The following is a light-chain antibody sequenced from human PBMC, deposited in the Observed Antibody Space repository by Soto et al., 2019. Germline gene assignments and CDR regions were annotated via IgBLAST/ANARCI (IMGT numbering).Light chain of an antibody. CDR3: QQYNSYQYT. J-gene: IGKJ2*01. CDR1: QTFGVY. V-gene: IGKV1-5*03. Sequence: DIQMTQSPSTLSASVGDRVTITCRASQTFGVYLAWYQQKPGKAPKLLIYKASSLQSGVPSRFSGSGSGTEFTLTISSLQPDDFATYYCQQYNSYQYTFGQGTKLEIK. CDR2: KAS.